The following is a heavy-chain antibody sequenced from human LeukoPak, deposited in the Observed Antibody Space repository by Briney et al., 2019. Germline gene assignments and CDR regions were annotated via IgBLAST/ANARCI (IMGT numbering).Heavy chain of an antibody. V-gene: IGHV3-48*01. Sequence: TGGSLRLSCAATGFTFSSYSVNWVRQAPGKGLEWVSYISSSSSTIYYADSVKGRFTISRDNAKNSLYLQMNSLRAEDTAVYYCARDFSDDSSGYYGELDYWGQGTLVTVSS. CDR3: ARDFSDDSSGYYGELDY. CDR2: ISSSSSTI. D-gene: IGHD3-22*01. CDR1: GFTFSSYS. J-gene: IGHJ4*02.